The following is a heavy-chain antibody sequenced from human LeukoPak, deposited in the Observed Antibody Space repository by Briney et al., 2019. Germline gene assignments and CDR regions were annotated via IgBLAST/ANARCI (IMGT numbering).Heavy chain of an antibody. CDR1: GYTFTSYD. CDR3: AGLPDEGYCSSTSCNI. CDR2: MNPNSGNT. D-gene: IGHD2-2*01. J-gene: IGHJ3*02. Sequence: ASVKVSCKASGYTFTSYDINWVRQATGQGLEWMGWMNPNSGNTGYAQKFQGRVTMTRNTSISTAYMELSSLRSEDTAVYYCAGLPDEGYCSSTSCNIWGQGTMVTVSS. V-gene: IGHV1-8*01.